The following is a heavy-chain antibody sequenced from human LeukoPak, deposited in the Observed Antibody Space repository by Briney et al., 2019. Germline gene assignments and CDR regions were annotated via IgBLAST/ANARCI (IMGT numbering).Heavy chain of an antibody. CDR1: GITFSDYA. CDR2: ISGSGDST. V-gene: IGHV3-23*01. CDR3: ARDYYDGSAYYSYYEY. Sequence: GGSLRLSCAASGITFSDYAMSWVRQAPGKGLEWVSAISGSGDSTYHADSVKGRFTISRDNSKNTLSLQMNSLRAEDTAVYYCARDYYDGSAYYSYYEYWGQGTLVTVSS. D-gene: IGHD3-22*01. J-gene: IGHJ4*02.